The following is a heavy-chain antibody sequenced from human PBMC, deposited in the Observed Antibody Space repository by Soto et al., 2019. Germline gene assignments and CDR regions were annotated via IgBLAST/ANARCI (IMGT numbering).Heavy chain of an antibody. J-gene: IGHJ4*02. CDR1: GYSFTGYY. Sequence: HEHLVQSGAEVKRPGASLKVSCKASGYSFTGYYIHWVRQAPEQGLEWMGWITPDSGATNYAQNFQGRVTLTSDTSISTASMDLTSLTSDDTAVYYCARGDYGTGGYPFPYFDYWGQGTLVIVSS. V-gene: IGHV1-2*02. D-gene: IGHD2-8*02. CDR2: ITPDSGAT. CDR3: ARGDYGTGGYPFPYFDY.